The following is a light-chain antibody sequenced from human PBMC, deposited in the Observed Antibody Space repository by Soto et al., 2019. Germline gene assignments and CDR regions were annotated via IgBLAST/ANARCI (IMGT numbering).Light chain of an antibody. CDR3: QHYNSYSEA. Sequence: DIQMTQSPSTLSGSVVDSVTITCLASQTISSWLAWYQQKPGKAPKLLIYKASTLKSGVPSRFSGSGSGTEFTLTISSLQPDDFATYYCQHYNSYSEAFGQGTKVDNK. CDR1: QTISSW. J-gene: IGKJ1*01. CDR2: KAS. V-gene: IGKV1-5*03.